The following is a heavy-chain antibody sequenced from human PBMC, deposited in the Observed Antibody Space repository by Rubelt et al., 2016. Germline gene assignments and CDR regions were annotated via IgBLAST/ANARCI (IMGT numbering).Heavy chain of an antibody. CDR3: ARVGTDWNYVLDY. Sequence: QLQLQESGPGLVKPSETLSLTCTVSGGSISSSSYYWGWIRQPPGKGLEWIGEINHSGSTNYNPSLKRRDTISVDTSKNQFSLKLSSVTAADTAVYYCARVGTDWNYVLDYWGQGTLVTVSS. D-gene: IGHD1-7*01. CDR2: INHSGST. J-gene: IGHJ4*02. CDR1: GGSISSSSYY. V-gene: IGHV4-39*07.